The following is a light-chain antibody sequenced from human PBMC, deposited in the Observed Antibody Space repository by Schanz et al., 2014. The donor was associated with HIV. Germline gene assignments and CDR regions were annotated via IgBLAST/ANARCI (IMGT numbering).Light chain of an antibody. CDR1: QSVSSF. V-gene: IGKV3-20*01. CDR2: GAS. J-gene: IGKJ2*01. Sequence: EIVLTQSPATLSLSPGERATLSCRASQSVSSFLAWYQQKRDQPPRLLIYGASSRATGIPDRFSGSGSGTDSTLTISRLEPEDFAVYYCQQYGSSPYTFGQGTKLEIK. CDR3: QQYGSSPYT.